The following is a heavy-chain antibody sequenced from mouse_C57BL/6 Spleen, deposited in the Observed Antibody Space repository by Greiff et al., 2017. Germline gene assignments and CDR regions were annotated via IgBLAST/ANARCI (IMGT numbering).Heavy chain of an antibody. CDR1: GYTFTSYG. CDR3: ARDYGSGAWFAY. J-gene: IGHJ3*01. CDR2: IYPRSGNT. Sequence: QVQLQHSGAELARPGASVKLSCKASGYTFTSYGISWVKQRTGQGLEWIGEIYPRSGNTYYNEQFKGKATLTADKSSSTAYMELRSLTSEDSAVYFCARDYGSGAWFAYWGQGALVTVSA. V-gene: IGHV1-81*01. D-gene: IGHD1-1*01.